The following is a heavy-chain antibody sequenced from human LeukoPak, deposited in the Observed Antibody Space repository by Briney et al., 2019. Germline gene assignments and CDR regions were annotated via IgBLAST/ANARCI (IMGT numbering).Heavy chain of an antibody. Sequence: GASVKVSCKASGYTFTSYYMHWVRQAPGQGLEWMGIINPSGGSTSYAQKFQGRVTMTRDTSTSTVYMDLSSLRSQDTAVYYCARDYHGSGSLTTFDYWGQGTLVTVSS. J-gene: IGHJ4*02. CDR1: GYTFTSYY. V-gene: IGHV1-46*01. CDR3: ARDYHGSGSLTTFDY. D-gene: IGHD3-10*01. CDR2: INPSGGST.